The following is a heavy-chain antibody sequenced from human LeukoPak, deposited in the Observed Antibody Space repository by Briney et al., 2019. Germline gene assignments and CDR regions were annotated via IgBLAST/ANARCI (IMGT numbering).Heavy chain of an antibody. CDR2: IKQDGNEK. V-gene: IGHV3-7*05. Sequence: PGGSLRLSCAASGFSFSSYWMSWVRQAPGRGLEWVANIKQDGNEKYYVDSVKGRFTISRDNAKNSLYLQMNSLRAEDTAVYYCARERIWTGKTFDYWGQGTLVTVSS. CDR1: GFSFSSYW. CDR3: ARERIWTGKTFDY. D-gene: IGHD3/OR15-3a*01. J-gene: IGHJ4*02.